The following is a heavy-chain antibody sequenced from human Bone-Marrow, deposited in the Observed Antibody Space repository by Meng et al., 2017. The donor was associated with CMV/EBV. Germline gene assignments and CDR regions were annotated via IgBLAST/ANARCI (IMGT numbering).Heavy chain of an antibody. Sequence: SETLSLTCIVSGGSISSYYWSWIRQPPGKGLEWIAYIYYSGSTNYNPSLKSRVTISVDTSKNQFSLKLSSVTAADTAVYYCARDIIFIVGATTGMDVWGQGTTVTVSS. CDR2: IYYSGST. CDR1: GGSISSYY. D-gene: IGHD1-26*01. V-gene: IGHV4-59*01. J-gene: IGHJ6*02. CDR3: ARDIIFIVGATTGMDV.